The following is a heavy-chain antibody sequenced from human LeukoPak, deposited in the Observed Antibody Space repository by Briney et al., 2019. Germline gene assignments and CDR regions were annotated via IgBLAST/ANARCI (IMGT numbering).Heavy chain of an antibody. D-gene: IGHD3-22*01. CDR2: IIPILGIA. CDR3: ARGVYYYDSSGYTGGWFDP. V-gene: IGHV1-69*04. Sequence: GSSVKVSCKASGGTFSSYAISWVRQAPGQGLEWMGRIIPILGIANYAQKFQGRVTITADKSTSTAYMELSSLRSEDTAVYYCARGVYYYDSSGYTGGWFDPWGQGTLATVSS. J-gene: IGHJ5*02. CDR1: GGTFSSYA.